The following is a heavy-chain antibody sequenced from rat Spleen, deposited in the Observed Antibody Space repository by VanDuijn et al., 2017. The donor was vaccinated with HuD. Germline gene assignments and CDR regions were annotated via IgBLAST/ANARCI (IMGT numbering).Heavy chain of an antibody. D-gene: IGHD1-12*01. Sequence: EVQLVESGGGLVQPGRSMKLSCAASGFTFSSFAMAWVRQAPTKGLEWVASISYVGSSTYYRDSVKGRFTISRDNAKSTLYLQMDSLRSEDTATYFCARRGLSNWFAYWGQGTLVTVSS. CDR2: ISYVGSST. J-gene: IGHJ3*01. V-gene: IGHV5-29*01. CDR1: GFTFSSFA. CDR3: ARRGLSNWFAY.